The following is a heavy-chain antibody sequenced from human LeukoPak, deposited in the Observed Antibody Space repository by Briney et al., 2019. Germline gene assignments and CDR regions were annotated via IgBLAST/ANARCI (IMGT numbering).Heavy chain of an antibody. CDR2: IIPIVDTP. J-gene: IGHJ4*02. Sequence: ASVKVSCKASGGTFSSYAISWVRQAPGQGLEWMGGIIPIVDTPIYAQQFQGRITFITDGSTNTAYMELNSLRSDDTAVYYCARGDYDFWSAYPYWGQGNLVTVSS. D-gene: IGHD3-3*01. CDR1: GGTFSSYA. CDR3: ARGDYDFWSAYPY. V-gene: IGHV1-69*05.